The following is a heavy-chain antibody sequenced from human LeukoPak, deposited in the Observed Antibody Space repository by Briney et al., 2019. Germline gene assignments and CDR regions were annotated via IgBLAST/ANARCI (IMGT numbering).Heavy chain of an antibody. D-gene: IGHD2-2*01. CDR2: ISAYNGNT. CDR1: GYTFTSYG. J-gene: IGHJ4*02. CDR3: ARAGAVVPAAHFDY. Sequence: ASVKVSCKASGYTFTSYGISWVRQAPGHGREWMGWISAYNGNTNYAQKLQGRVTMTTDTSTSTAYMELRSLRSDDTAVYYCARAGAVVPAAHFDYWGQGTLVTVSS. V-gene: IGHV1-18*01.